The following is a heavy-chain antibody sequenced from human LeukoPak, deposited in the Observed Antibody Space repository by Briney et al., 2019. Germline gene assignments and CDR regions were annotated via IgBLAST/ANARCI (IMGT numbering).Heavy chain of an antibody. CDR3: AEWGARDSWEPRGFDY. CDR1: GYTFTGYY. V-gene: IGHV1-2*04. J-gene: IGHJ4*02. CDR2: INPNSGGT. Sequence: EASVKVSCKASGYTFTGYYMHWVRQAPGQGLEWMGWINPNSGGTNYAQKFQGWVTMTRDTSISTAYMELSRLRSDDTAVYYCAEWGARDSWEPRGFDYWGQGTLVTVSS. D-gene: IGHD1-26*01.